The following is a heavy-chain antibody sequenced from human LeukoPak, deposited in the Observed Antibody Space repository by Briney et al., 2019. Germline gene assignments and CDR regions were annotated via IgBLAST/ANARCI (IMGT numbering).Heavy chain of an antibody. CDR2: ISGSGGST. J-gene: IGHJ4*02. D-gene: IGHD1-26*01. CDR3: AKDRGSGSHYFDY. CDR1: GFTFSSYG. Sequence: AGGSLRLSCAASGFTFSSYGMSWVRQAPGKGLEWVSAISGSGGSTYYADSVKDRFTISRDNSKNTLYLQMNSLRAEDTAVYYCAKDRGSGSHYFDYWGQGTLVTVSS. V-gene: IGHV3-23*01.